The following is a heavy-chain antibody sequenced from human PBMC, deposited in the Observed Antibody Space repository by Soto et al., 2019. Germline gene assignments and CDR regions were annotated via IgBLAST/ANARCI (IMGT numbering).Heavy chain of an antibody. D-gene: IGHD2-2*01. J-gene: IGHJ5*02. CDR1: GDSVSSNSAA. CDR3: ATQYCSSTSCYELSRDTLYNWFDP. CDR2: TYYRSKWYN. V-gene: IGHV6-1*01. Sequence: SPTLSLTCAISGDSVSSNSAAWNWIRQSPSRGLEWLGRTYYRSKWYNDYAVSVKSRITINPDTSKNQFSLQLNSVTPEDTAVYYCATQYCSSTSCYELSRDTLYNWFDPWGQGTLVTVSS.